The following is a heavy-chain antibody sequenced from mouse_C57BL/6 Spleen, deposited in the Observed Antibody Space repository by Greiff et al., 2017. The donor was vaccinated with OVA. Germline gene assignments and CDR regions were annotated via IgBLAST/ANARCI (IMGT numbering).Heavy chain of an antibody. CDR2: IDPSDSYT. D-gene: IGHD2-2*01. J-gene: IGHJ2*01. Sequence: VQLQQSGAELVMPGASVKLSCKASGYTFTSYWMHWVKQRPGQGLEWIGEIDPSDSYTNYNQKFKGKSTLTVDKSSSTAYMQLSSLTSEDSAVYYCARRGTMVTTGGYYFDYWGQGTTLTVSS. V-gene: IGHV1-69*01. CDR1: GYTFTSYW. CDR3: ARRGTMVTTGGYYFDY.